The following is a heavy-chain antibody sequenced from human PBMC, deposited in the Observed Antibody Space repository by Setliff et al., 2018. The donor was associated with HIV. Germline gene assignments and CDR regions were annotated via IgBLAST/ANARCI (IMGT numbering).Heavy chain of an antibody. CDR1: GGSISVSSHY. D-gene: IGHD3-22*01. J-gene: IGHJ5*02. V-gene: IGHV4-39*07. Sequence: SETLSLTCTVSGGSISVSSHYWGWIRQPPGKGLEWIGSIYYSGSTYQNPSLKSRVAISVDTSKNQFSLKLSSLTAADTAVYYCARDHYDSSGYFSPSWFDPWGQGTLVTVSS. CDR3: ARDHYDSSGYFSPSWFDP. CDR2: IYYSGST.